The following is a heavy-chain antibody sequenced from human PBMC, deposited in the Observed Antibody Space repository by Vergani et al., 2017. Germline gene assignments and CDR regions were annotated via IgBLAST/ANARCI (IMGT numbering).Heavy chain of an antibody. J-gene: IGHJ4*02. D-gene: IGHD3-22*01. CDR2: IHPADSDT. CDR3: ARLYGRDSSGSKYFDY. Sequence: EVQLVQSGAEVKKPGESLKISCQISGYSFTNYWIGWVRQMPGKGLEWMGIIHPADSDTRYSPSFQGQVTISVDKSISTAYLQRSSLGASDRAMYYCARLYGRDSSGSKYFDYWGQGAMVTVSS. CDR1: GYSFTNYW. V-gene: IGHV5-51*01.